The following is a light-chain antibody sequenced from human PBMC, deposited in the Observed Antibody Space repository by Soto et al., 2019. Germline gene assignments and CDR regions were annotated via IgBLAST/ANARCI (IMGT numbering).Light chain of an antibody. CDR1: DIGSNS. V-gene: IGLV3-21*02. CDR2: ADS. CDR3: QVWDTSRDHVV. J-gene: IGLJ2*01. Sequence: SYVLTQPPSVSVAPRQTARITCGGNDIGSNSVHWYQQKPGQAPVLVVYADSDRPSGIPDRFSGSNSGNTATLTISGVEDGDEADYYCQVWDTSRDHVVFGGGTKLTVL.